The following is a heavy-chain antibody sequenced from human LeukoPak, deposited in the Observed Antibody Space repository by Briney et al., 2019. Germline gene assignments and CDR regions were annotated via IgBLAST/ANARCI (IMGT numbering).Heavy chain of an antibody. CDR3: ARSKAYCSSTSCYRVGAFDI. CDR2: IYHSGST. J-gene: IGHJ3*02. CDR1: GGSISSSNW. Sequence: PSETLSLTCAVSGGSISSSNWWSWVRQPPGKGLEWIGEIYHSGSTNYNPSLKSRVTISVDKSKNQFSLKLSSVTAADTAVYYCARSKAYCSSTSCYRVGAFDIWGQGTMVTVSS. V-gene: IGHV4-4*02. D-gene: IGHD2-2*02.